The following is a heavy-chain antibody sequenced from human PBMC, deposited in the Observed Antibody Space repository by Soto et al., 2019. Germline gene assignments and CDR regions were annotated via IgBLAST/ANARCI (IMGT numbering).Heavy chain of an antibody. CDR2: INPIGGST. V-gene: IGHV1-46*01. CDR1: GYTFTNYY. J-gene: IGHJ4*02. CDR3: ARGGIVAADSFDY. Sequence: QVQLVQSGAEVKKPGASVKVSCEASGYTFTNYYIHWVRQAPGQGLEWMGIINPIGGSTSYAQKVQGIVTMTRDTATGTVYMEMSSLRDEDTAVYYCARGGIVAADSFDYWGQGSLVTVSS. D-gene: IGHD6-13*01.